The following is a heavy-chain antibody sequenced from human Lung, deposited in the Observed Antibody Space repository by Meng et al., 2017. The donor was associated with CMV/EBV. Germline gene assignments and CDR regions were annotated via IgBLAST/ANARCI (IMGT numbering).Heavy chain of an antibody. CDR3: ARDPRLIGEVFDI. Sequence: SXTLSLTCSVSGGSITSGGYYWAWLRQLPGKGLEWIGYIYSSGSAQYNPSLSDRLALSVDTSKNQFSLRLTSVTAADTALYFCARDPRLIGEVFDIRGQGTXVTVSS. CDR2: IYSSGSA. D-gene: IGHD3-16*01. V-gene: IGHV4-31*03. J-gene: IGHJ3*02. CDR1: GGSITSGGYY.